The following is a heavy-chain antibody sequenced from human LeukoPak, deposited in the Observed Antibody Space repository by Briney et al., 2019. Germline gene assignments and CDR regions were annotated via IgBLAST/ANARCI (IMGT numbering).Heavy chain of an antibody. CDR2: ISSTSSTI. J-gene: IGHJ6*02. V-gene: IGHV3-48*01. CDR3: ARDPPHGMDV. Sequence: GGSLRLSCAASGFTFANYNFNWVRQAPGKGLEWVSYISSTSSTIYYADSMEGRFTISRDNAKNSLYLQMNSLRAEDTAVYYCARDPPHGMDVWDQGTTVTVSS. CDR1: GFTFANYN.